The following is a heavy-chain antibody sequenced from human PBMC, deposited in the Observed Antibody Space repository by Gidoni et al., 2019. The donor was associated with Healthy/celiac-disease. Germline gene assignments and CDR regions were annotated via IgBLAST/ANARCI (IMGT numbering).Heavy chain of an antibody. Sequence: EVQLLESGGGLVQPGGSLRLSCAASGFTISSYAMSWVRQAPGTGLEWVSAISGSGGSTYYADSVKGRFTISRDKTKNTLYLQMNSLRAEDTDVYYCAKADYAGDAFDIWGQGTMVTVSS. CDR3: AKADYAGDAFDI. CDR1: GFTISSYA. J-gene: IGHJ3*02. D-gene: IGHD4-17*01. V-gene: IGHV3-23*01. CDR2: ISGSGGST.